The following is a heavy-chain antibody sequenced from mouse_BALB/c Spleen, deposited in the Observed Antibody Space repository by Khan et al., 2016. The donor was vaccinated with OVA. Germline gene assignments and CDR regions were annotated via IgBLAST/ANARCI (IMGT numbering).Heavy chain of an antibody. D-gene: IGHD1-1*02. J-gene: IGHJ3*01. V-gene: IGHV1-77*01. CDR1: GYTFTDYY. CDR2: IYPGSGNT. Sequence: QVQLQQSGAELARPGASVKLSCKASGYTFTDYYINWVKQRTGQGLEWIGEIYPGSGNTYYNQKFKGKATLTADKSSSTAFMQLSSLTSEASAVYSCACSGIGAFAYWGQGTLVTVSA. CDR3: ACSGIGAFAY.